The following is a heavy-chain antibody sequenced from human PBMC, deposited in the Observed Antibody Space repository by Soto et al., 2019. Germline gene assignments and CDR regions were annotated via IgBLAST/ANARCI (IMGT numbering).Heavy chain of an antibody. CDR1: GASFSRYY. J-gene: IGHJ4*02. D-gene: IGHD3-22*01. CDR3: AIGSPDSSPYPLKFDY. CDR2: INPSVST. Sequence: QVQLQQWGAGLLKPSETLSLTCAVNGASFSRYYWSWIRQPPGKGLEWIGEINPSVSTNYNPSLKSRLTISVDTSKNHFFLKVTSVTAADTAVYYSAIGSPDSSPYPLKFDYWDQGNLVTVSS. V-gene: IGHV4-34*01.